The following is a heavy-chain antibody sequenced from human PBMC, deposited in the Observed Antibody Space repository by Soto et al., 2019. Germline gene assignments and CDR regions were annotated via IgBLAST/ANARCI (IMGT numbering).Heavy chain of an antibody. CDR1: GGSISSGGYS. V-gene: IGHV4-30-2*01. Sequence: QLQLQESGSGLVKPSQTLSLTCAVSGGSISSGGYSWSWIRQPPGKGMEWIGYIYHSGSTYYNPSLKSRVTISVDRSKNQFSLKLSSVTAADTAVYYCARARTDYEYSYSFDYWGQGTLVTVSS. CDR3: ARARTDYEYSYSFDY. CDR2: IYHSGST. D-gene: IGHD5-18*01. J-gene: IGHJ4*02.